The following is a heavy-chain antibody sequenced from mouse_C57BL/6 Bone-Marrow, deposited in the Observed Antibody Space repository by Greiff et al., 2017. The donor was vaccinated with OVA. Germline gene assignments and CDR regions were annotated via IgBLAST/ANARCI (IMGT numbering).Heavy chain of an antibody. V-gene: IGHV1-81*01. CDR1: GYTFTSYG. D-gene: IGHD1-1*01. J-gene: IGHJ3*01. CDR2: IYPRSGNT. Sequence: VQLQQSGAELARPGASVKLSCKASGYTFTSYGISWVKQRTGQGLEWIGEIYPRSGNTYYNEKFKGKATLTADKSSSTAYMELRSLTSEDSAVYFCARLAIYYGSSSFAYWGQGTLVTVSA. CDR3: ARLAIYYGSSSFAY.